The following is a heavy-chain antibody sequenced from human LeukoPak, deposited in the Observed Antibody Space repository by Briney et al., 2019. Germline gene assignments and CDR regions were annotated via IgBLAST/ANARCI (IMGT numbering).Heavy chain of an antibody. D-gene: IGHD3-22*01. CDR2: IGTAGDT. V-gene: IGHV3-13*01. Sequence: PGGSLRLSCAASGFTFSSYDMHWVRQATGKGLEWVSAIGTAGDTYYPGSVKGRFTISRENAKNSLYLQMNSLRAGDTAVCYCARALSGYYYDYWGQGTLVTVSS. CDR1: GFTFSSYD. J-gene: IGHJ4*02. CDR3: ARALSGYYYDY.